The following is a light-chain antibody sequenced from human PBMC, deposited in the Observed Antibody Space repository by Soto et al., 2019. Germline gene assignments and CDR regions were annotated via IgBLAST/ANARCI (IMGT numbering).Light chain of an antibody. CDR1: QSVGRA. J-gene: IGKJ4*01. CDR3: QQYRNWPPLT. CDR2: AAS. Sequence: EIVMTQSPATLSVSPGETATLSCRASQSVGRAVAWYQHKPGQAPRHLIVAASISATGVQGRFSGGGSGTEFTLTIISLPSEDFAVYYCQQYRNWPPLTFGGGTTVEIK. V-gene: IGKV3-15*01.